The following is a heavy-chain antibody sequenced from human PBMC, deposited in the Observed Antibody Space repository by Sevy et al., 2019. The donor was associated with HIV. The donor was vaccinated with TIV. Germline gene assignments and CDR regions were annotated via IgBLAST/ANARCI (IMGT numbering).Heavy chain of an antibody. CDR2: ISHSSTTI. J-gene: IGHJ4*02. D-gene: IGHD2-15*01. Sequence: GGSLRLSCAASGFTFSSYSMNWVRQAPGKGLEWVSYISHSSTTIYYAVSVKGRFTISRDTAKNSLYLQMHSLRAEDTAVYYCARAPPYSGQDYWGRGTLVTVSS. V-gene: IGHV3-48*01. CDR3: ARAPPYSGQDY. CDR1: GFTFSSYS.